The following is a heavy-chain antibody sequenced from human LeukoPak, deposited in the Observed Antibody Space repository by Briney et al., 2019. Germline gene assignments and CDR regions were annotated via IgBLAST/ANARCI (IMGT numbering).Heavy chain of an antibody. D-gene: IGHD6-19*01. J-gene: IGHJ4*02. CDR2: IYPGDSDT. Sequence: GESLKISCKGSGYSFTSYWIGWVRQMPGKGLEWMGIIYPGDSDTRYRPSFQGQVTISADKSISTAYLQWSSLKASDTATYYCASPAYSSGWSHWGQGTLVTVSS. CDR3: ASPAYSSGWSH. V-gene: IGHV5-51*01. CDR1: GYSFTSYW.